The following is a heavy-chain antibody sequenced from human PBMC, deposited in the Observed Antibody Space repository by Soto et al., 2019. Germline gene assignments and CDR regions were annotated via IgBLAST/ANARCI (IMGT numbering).Heavy chain of an antibody. D-gene: IGHD3-22*01. V-gene: IGHV3-33*01. CDR3: ARDQLPSWYYYDSSGYYLDY. J-gene: IGHJ4*02. Sequence: PGGSLRLSCAASGFTFSSYGMHWVRQAPGKGLEWVAVIWYDGSNKYYADSVKGRFTISRDNSKNTLYLQMNSLRAEDTAVYYCARDQLPSWYYYDSSGYYLDYWGQGTLVTVSS. CDR2: IWYDGSNK. CDR1: GFTFSSYG.